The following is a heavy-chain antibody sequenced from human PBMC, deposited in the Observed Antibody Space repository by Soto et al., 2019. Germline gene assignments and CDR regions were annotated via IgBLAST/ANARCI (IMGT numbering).Heavy chain of an antibody. Sequence: EMQLLESGGGLVQPGGSLRLSCAASGLTFSNYGLSWVRQASGKGLEWVSSISESGVSTYYADSVKGRFTITRDNSRNTLYLQLNSLIAEDTATYYCGDRPGYCSGGSCGSWGQGTLVTVSS. CDR1: GLTFSNYG. CDR3: GDRPGYCSGGSCGS. V-gene: IGHV3-23*01. J-gene: IGHJ5*02. D-gene: IGHD2-15*01. CDR2: ISESGVST.